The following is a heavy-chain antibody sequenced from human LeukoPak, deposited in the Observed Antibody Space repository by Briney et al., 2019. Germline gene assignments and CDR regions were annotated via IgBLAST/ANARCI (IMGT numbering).Heavy chain of an antibody. CDR2: IYYSGST. D-gene: IGHD3-3*01. CDR3: ARDSRYYDFWSGYLRTGWFDP. V-gene: IGHV4-59*11. Sequence: SETLSLTCTVSGGSISSHYWSWIRQPPRKGLEWIGYIYYSGSTNYNPSLKSRVTISVDTSKNQFSLKLSSVTAADTAVYYCARDSRYYDFWSGYLRTGWFDPWGQGTLVTVSS. CDR1: GGSISSHY. J-gene: IGHJ5*02.